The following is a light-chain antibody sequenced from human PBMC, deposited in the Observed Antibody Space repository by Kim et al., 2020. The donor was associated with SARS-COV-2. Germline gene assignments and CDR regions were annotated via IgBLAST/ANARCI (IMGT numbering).Light chain of an antibody. CDR2: QDT. CDR3: QAWDSSTAV. Sequence: SVSPGQTASITCSGDKLGDKYACWYQQKAGQSPVLVIYQDTKRPSGIPERFSGSNSGNTATLTISGTQAMDEADYYCQAWDSSTAVFGGGTKLTVL. J-gene: IGLJ2*01. V-gene: IGLV3-1*01. CDR1: KLGDKY.